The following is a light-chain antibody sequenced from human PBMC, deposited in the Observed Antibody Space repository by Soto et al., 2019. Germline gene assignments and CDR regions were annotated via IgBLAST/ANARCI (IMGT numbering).Light chain of an antibody. J-gene: IGKJ1*01. CDR1: HSISIW. V-gene: IGKV1-5*01. CDR3: QQYTNTNNPWM. CDR2: DAS. Sequence: DIQITQSPSTLSASVGDRVTITCRASHSISIWMAWYQQKPGKAPKLLVYDASTLQSGVATRFSGSGSGTEFTLIISGLQPEDSATYYCQQYTNTNNPWMFGQGTKVDIK.